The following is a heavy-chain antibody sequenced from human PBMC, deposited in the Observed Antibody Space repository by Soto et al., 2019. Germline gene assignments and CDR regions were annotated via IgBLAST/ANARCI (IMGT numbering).Heavy chain of an antibody. CDR3: ARDGPGYSGYDVYLDY. CDR1: GFTFGEYG. V-gene: IGHV3-20*04. Sequence: PWGSLILSCSASGFTFGEYGMTWGRQAPGKGLEWVASMTDSGEKTGYADSVKGRFTISRDNAKNSLYLQMNSLRAEDTAVYYCARDGPGYSGYDVYLDYWGQGTLVTVSS. D-gene: IGHD5-12*01. CDR2: MTDSGEKT. J-gene: IGHJ4*02.